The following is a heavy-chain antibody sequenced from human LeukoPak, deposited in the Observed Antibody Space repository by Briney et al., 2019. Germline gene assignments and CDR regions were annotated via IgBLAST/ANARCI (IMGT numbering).Heavy chain of an antibody. CDR1: GFYFSRYT. CDR2: ITDGGGDK. Sequence: GSLRLSCAASGFYFSRYTMTWVRQAPGEGLEWVSTITDGGGDKLYADSVKGRFTISRDDPKNTLYLQMNSLRAGDTAIYYCANQPGLYNNGWSTTYHFFGLGVWGQGTTVTVSS. D-gene: IGHD6-19*01. CDR3: ANQPGLYNNGWSTTYHFFGLGV. V-gene: IGHV3-23*01. J-gene: IGHJ6*02.